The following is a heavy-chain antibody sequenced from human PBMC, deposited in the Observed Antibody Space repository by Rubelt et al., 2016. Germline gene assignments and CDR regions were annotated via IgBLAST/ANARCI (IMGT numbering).Heavy chain of an antibody. J-gene: IGHJ2*01. V-gene: IGHV3-30*04. CDR1: SSYA. CDR3: ARVRDSSGYYADCYFDL. D-gene: IGHD3-22*01. CDR2: VSYDGSNK. Sequence: SSYAMHWVRQAPGKGLDWVAVVSYDGSNKFYADSVKGRFTISRDTSKNTPSLQLNSLRAEDTAVYYYARVRDSSGYYADCYFDLLGRDTLVTDSS.